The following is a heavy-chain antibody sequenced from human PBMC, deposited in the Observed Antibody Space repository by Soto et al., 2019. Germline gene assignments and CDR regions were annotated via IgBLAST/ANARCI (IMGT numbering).Heavy chain of an antibody. D-gene: IGHD3-16*01. V-gene: IGHV4-4*02. Sequence: QVQLQESGPGLVKPWGTLSLTCGVSGGSVSRDNWWSWVRQPPGKGLEWIGEIHHSGSTNYSPSLKSRVTMSVDKSRNHFSLKLTSVTAADTAVYYCAENGSYDLVNWGQGTRSPSPQ. CDR1: GGSVSRDNW. CDR2: IHHSGST. CDR3: AENGSYDLVN. J-gene: IGHJ4*02.